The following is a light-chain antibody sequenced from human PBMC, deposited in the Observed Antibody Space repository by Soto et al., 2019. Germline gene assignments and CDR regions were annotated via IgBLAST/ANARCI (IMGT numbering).Light chain of an antibody. CDR2: DVS. CDR1: ISDIGGYNY. V-gene: IGLV2-14*01. Sequence: QSALTQPASVSGSPGQSITISCTGTISDIGGYNYVSWYQQHPGKAPKLMIYDVSERPSGVSDRFSGSKSGNTASLTISGLQAEDEADYYCNSYTSSSTHVFGTGTKVTVL. J-gene: IGLJ1*01. CDR3: NSYTSSSTHV.